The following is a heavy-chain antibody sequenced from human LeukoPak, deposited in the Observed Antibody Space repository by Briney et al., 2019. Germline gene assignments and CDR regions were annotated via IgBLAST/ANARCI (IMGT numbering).Heavy chain of an antibody. CDR1: GGSVSDYY. D-gene: IGHD2-15*01. Sequence: SETLSLTCTVSGGSVSDYYWSWIRQSPGKGLEWIGYIYYTGSTSYNPSLRSRVTMSADTSKNQFSLKLSSVTAADTAVYYCARDVMVVAATEYLFDYWGQGTLVTVSS. CDR3: ARDVMVVAATEYLFDY. V-gene: IGHV4-59*02. J-gene: IGHJ4*02. CDR2: IYYTGST.